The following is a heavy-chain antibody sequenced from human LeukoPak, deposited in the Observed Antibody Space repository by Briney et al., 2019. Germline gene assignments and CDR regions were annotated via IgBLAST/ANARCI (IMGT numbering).Heavy chain of an antibody. CDR2: INHSGST. Sequence: SETLSLTCTVYGGSFSGYYWSWIRQPPGKGLEWIGEINHSGSTNYNPSLKSRVTISVDTSKNQFSLKLSSVTAADTAVYYCARVVSSGYFPFDYWGQGTLVTVSS. D-gene: IGHD3-22*01. J-gene: IGHJ4*02. CDR3: ARVVSSGYFPFDY. V-gene: IGHV4-34*01. CDR1: GGSFSGYY.